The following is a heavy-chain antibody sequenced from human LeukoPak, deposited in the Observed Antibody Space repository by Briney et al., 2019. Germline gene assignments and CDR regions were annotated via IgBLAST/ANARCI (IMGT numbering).Heavy chain of an antibody. D-gene: IGHD3-10*01. J-gene: IGHJ4*02. CDR3: AKDLYKGSPDLDFDY. CDR1: GFTFSSYG. Sequence: GRSLRLSCAASGFTFSSYGMHWVRQAPGKGLEWVAVISYDGSNKYYADSVKGRFTISRDNSKNTLYLQMNSLRAEDTAVYYCAKDLYKGSPDLDFDYWGQGTLVTVSS. V-gene: IGHV3-30*18. CDR2: ISYDGSNK.